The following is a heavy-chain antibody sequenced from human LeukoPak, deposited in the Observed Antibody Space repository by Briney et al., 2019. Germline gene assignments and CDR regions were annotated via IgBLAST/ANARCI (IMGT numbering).Heavy chain of an antibody. J-gene: IGHJ4*02. CDR1: GFTFSTSW. Sequence: GGSLRLSCAASGFTFSTSWMTWARQAPGKGLDWVANIRQDGSEKHYVDAVKGRFTISRDNAKNSLYLQMNSLRAEDTAMYYCAREWELLDYWGQGTLVTVSS. CDR3: AREWELLDY. D-gene: IGHD1-26*01. V-gene: IGHV3-7*01. CDR2: IRQDGSEK.